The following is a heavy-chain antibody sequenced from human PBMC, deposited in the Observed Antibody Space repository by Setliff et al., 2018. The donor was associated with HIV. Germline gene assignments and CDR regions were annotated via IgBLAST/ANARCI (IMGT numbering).Heavy chain of an antibody. Sequence: GGSLRLSCAASGFIFSSYWMHWVRQAPGQGLEWVSGLNGDETRTRYADSVKGRFTISRDNAKNTLYLQMHSLRVEDTAMYYCVRGGWILWGQGTLVTVSS. V-gene: IGHV3-74*01. D-gene: IGHD2-2*03. J-gene: IGHJ1*01. CDR2: LNGDETRT. CDR1: GFIFSSYW. CDR3: VRGGWIL.